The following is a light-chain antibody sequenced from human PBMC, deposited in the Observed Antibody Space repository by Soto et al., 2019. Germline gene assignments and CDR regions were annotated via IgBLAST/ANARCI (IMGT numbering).Light chain of an antibody. CDR3: QQYDNYRT. V-gene: IGKV1-5*03. CDR1: QSISTW. CDR2: KAS. Sequence: DIQMTQSPSTLSASVGDRVTITCRASQSISTWLAWYQQKPGKAPKLLIYKASNLESVVPSRFSGSGSGTEFTLTISSLQSDDFATYYCQQYDNYRTFGQGTKVEIK. J-gene: IGKJ1*01.